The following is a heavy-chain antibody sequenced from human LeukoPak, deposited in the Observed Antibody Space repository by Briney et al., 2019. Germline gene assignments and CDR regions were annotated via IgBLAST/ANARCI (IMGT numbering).Heavy chain of an antibody. CDR1: GGSISTYY. J-gene: IGHJ6*03. V-gene: IGHV4-59*01. CDR2: IYYSGST. Sequence: NASETLSLTCTVSGGSISTYYWSWIRQPPGKGLEWIGYIYYSGSTNYSPSLKSRVTISVDTSKNQFSLKLSSVTAADTAVYFCARDRLDSYYYMDVWGKGTTVTVSS. CDR3: ARDRLDSYYYMDV. D-gene: IGHD3-22*01.